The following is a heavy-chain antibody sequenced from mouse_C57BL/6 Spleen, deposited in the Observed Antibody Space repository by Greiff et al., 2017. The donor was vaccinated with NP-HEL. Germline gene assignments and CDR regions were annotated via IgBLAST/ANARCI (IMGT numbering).Heavy chain of an antibody. Sequence: VKLQESGAELARPGASVKLSCKASGYTFTSYGISWVKQRTGQGLEWIGEIYPRSGNTYYNEKFKGKATLTADKSSSTAYMELRSLTSEDSAVYFCARSESLTPIVDFDYWGQGTTLPVSS. CDR1: GYTFTSYG. D-gene: IGHD1-1*01. J-gene: IGHJ2*01. CDR2: IYPRSGNT. CDR3: ARSESLTPIVDFDY. V-gene: IGHV1-81*01.